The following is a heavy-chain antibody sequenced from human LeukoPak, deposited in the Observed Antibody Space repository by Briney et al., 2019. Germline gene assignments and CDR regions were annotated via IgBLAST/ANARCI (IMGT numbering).Heavy chain of an antibody. CDR1: GGSISSGGYS. V-gene: IGHV4-30-2*01. CDR2: IYHSGST. D-gene: IGHD5-18*01. J-gene: IGHJ4*02. CDR3: ATVGTAMAFDY. Sequence: SQTLSLTCAVSGGSISSGGYSWSWIRQPPGKGLEWIGYIYHSGSTYYNPSLKSRVTISVDRSKNQFSLKLSSVTAADTAVYYCATVGTAMAFDYWGQGTLVTVSS.